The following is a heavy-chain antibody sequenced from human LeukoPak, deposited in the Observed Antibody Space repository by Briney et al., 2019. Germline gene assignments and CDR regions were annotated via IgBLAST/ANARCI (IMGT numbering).Heavy chain of an antibody. Sequence: PGGSLRLSCAASGFTFSSYAMHWVRQAPGKGLEWVAVISYDGSNKKYADSVKGRFTISRENAKNSLYLQMNSLRAGDTAVYYCARAAYSSTWYSRYFDLWGRGTLVTVSS. V-gene: IGHV3-30*14. D-gene: IGHD6-13*01. CDR1: GFTFSSYA. J-gene: IGHJ2*01. CDR2: ISYDGSNK. CDR3: ARAAYSSTWYSRYFDL.